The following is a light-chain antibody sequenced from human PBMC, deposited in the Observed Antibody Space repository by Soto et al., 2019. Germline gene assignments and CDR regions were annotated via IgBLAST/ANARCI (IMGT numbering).Light chain of an antibody. V-gene: IGLV1-51*01. CDR1: SSNIGNNY. J-gene: IGLJ3*02. CDR2: GDN. CDR3: GTWDSSLSAGV. Sequence: QSVLTQPPSVSAAPGQKVTISCSGSSSNIGNNYVSWYQQLPGTAPKLLIYGDNKRPPGIPDRISGSKSGASATLDISGLQTGDEADYYCGTWDSSLSAGVFGGGTKLTVL.